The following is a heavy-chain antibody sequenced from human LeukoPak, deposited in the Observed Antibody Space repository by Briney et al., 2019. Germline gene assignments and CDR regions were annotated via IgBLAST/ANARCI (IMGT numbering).Heavy chain of an antibody. CDR3: ARDSTPYGHSGY. D-gene: IGHD4-17*01. V-gene: IGHV4-61*01. CDR2: IFHTGST. J-gene: IGHJ4*02. Sequence: SETLSLTCTVSGASVNSGSYFWSWIRQPPGKGLEWIGYIFHTGSTNYNPSLKSRVTISVDTSKNQFSLKLSSVTAADTAVYYCARDSTPYGHSGYWGQGTLVTVSP. CDR1: GASVNSGSYF.